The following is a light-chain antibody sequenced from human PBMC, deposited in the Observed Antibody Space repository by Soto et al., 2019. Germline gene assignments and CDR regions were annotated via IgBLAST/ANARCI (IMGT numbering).Light chain of an antibody. V-gene: IGKV1-5*01. CDR3: QHYNSYSEA. CDR1: QSISSW. Sequence: DIQMTQSPSTLSASVGDRVTITCRASQSISSWLAWYQQKPGKAPKLLIYDAYSLESGVQSRFSGSGSGTEFTLTIRSLQPDDFATYYCQHYNSYSEAFGQGTKVDIK. CDR2: DAY. J-gene: IGKJ1*01.